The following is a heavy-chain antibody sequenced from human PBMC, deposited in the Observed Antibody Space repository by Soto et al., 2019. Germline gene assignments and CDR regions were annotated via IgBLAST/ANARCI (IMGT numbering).Heavy chain of an antibody. CDR1: GGTFRSYS. Sequence: SVKVSCKASGGTFRSYSISWLRQAPGQGLEWMGGIIPIFGTANYAQKFQGRVTITADESTSTAYMELSSLRSEDTAVYYCARGYRGSSSRGLRGRLPHENWFDPWGQGTLVTVSS. CDR3: ARGYRGSSSRGLRGRLPHENWFDP. D-gene: IGHD6-6*01. CDR2: IIPIFGTA. V-gene: IGHV1-69*13. J-gene: IGHJ5*02.